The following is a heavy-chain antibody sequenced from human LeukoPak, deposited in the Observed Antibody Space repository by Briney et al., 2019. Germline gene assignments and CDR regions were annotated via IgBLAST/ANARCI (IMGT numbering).Heavy chain of an antibody. CDR3: ARDGLYCSSTSCYTHY. CDR2: ISYDGSNK. Sequence: GGSLRHSCAASGFTFGSYAMHWVRQAPGKGLEWVALISYDGSNKYYADSVKGRFTISRDNSKNTLYLQMNSLRAEGAAVYYCARDGLYCSSTSCYTHYWGQGTLVTVSS. V-gene: IGHV3-30-3*01. CDR1: GFTFGSYA. J-gene: IGHJ4*02. D-gene: IGHD2-2*02.